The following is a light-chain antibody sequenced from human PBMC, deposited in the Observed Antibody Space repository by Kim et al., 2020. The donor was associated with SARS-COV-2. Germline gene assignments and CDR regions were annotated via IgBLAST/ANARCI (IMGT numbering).Light chain of an antibody. J-gene: IGLJ2*01. V-gene: IGLV2-8*01. CDR2: EVN. CDR1: SSDIGGYKY. Sequence: QSALTQPPSASGSPGQSVTISCTGTSSDIGGYKYVSWYQQHPGKAPKLMIYEVNKRPSGVPDRFSGSKSGNTASLTVSGLQAEDEADYYCTSYIGSNNVLVFGGGTQLTVL. CDR3: TSYIGSNNVLV.